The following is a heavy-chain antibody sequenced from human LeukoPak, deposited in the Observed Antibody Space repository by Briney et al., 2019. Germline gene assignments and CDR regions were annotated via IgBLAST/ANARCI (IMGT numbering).Heavy chain of an antibody. J-gene: IGHJ4*02. CDR3: ARGGYYSDFDY. CDR2: ISSESSNT. D-gene: IGHD3-22*01. Sequence: GGSLRLSCAASGFTFSDYYMSWIRQAPGKGLEWVSYISSESSNTNYADSLKGRFTISRDNAKNSLYLQMNSLRAEDTAVYYCARGGYYSDFDYWGQGTLVTVSS. CDR1: GFTFSDYY. V-gene: IGHV3-11*06.